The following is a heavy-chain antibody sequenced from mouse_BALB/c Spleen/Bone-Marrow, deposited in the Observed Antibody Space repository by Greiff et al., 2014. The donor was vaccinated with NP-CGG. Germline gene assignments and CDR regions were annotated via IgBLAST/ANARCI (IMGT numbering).Heavy chain of an antibody. D-gene: IGHD1-1*01. CDR3: ARWITTVVAPYVMDY. V-gene: IGHV1-80*01. J-gene: IGHJ4*01. CDR2: IYPGDGDT. CDR1: GYAFSSYW. Sequence: QVQLQQSGAELVRPGSSVKISCKASGYAFSSYWMNWVKQRPGQGLEWIGQIYPGDGDTNYNGKFKGKATLTADKSSSTAYMQLSSLTSEDSAFYFCARWITTVVAPYVMDYWGQGTSVTASS.